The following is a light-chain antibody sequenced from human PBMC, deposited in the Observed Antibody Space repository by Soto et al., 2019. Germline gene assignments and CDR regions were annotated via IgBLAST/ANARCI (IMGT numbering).Light chain of an antibody. CDR2: GNL. CDR3: QSHDSGLSGSV. Sequence: QSVLTQPPSVSGAPGQRVTISCTGSSSNIGAGYDVHWYQHLPGRAPKLLIFGNLNRPSGVPDRFSGSKSGSSASLAITGLQAEDEADYYRQSHDSGLSGSVFGTGTKVTVL. J-gene: IGLJ1*01. V-gene: IGLV1-40*01. CDR1: SSNIGAGYD.